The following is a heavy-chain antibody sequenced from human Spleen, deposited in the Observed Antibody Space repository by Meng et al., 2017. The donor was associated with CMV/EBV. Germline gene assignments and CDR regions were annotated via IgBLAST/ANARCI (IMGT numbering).Heavy chain of an antibody. J-gene: IGHJ4*02. Sequence: GESLKISCAASGFIFRNYGMHWVRQAPGKGLEWVAFIRYDGSNKHYADSVKGRFTISRDNSKNTLYLQMNSLRVEDTALYYCARFFSTSGDPDYWGQGTLVTVSS. CDR3: ARFFSTSGDPDY. CDR1: GFIFRNYG. D-gene: IGHD2-2*01. V-gene: IGHV3-30*02. CDR2: IRYDGSNK.